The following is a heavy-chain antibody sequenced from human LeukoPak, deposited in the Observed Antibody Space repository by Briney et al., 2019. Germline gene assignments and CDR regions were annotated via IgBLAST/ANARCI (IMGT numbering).Heavy chain of an antibody. CDR2: INPNSGGT. V-gene: IGHV1-2*02. CDR1: GYTFTGYY. J-gene: IGHJ5*02. CDR3: ARVGGEDWFDP. Sequence: ASVKVFCKASGYTFTGYYMHWVRQAPGQGLEWMGWINPNSGGTDYAQKFQGRVTMTRDTSISTAYMELSRLRSDDTAAYYCARVGGEDWFDPWGQGTLVTVSS. D-gene: IGHD3-10*01.